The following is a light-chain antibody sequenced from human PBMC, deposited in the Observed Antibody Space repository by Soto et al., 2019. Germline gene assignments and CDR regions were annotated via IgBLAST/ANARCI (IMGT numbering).Light chain of an antibody. V-gene: IGKV1-5*01. Sequence: DIQMTQSPSTLPTSVGDRVTITCRASQGFNRWLAWYQQKPGKAPKLLIYDVSTLETGVPSRFSGSGSGAEFSLTISSLQPDDLATYYCQQYNTFPYTFGQGTTLVI. CDR1: QGFNRW. CDR2: DVS. J-gene: IGKJ2*01. CDR3: QQYNTFPYT.